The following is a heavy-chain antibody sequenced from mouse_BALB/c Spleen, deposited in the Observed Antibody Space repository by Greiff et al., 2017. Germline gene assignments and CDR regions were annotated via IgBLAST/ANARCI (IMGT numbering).Heavy chain of an antibody. J-gene: IGHJ4*01. CDR1: GFSLTSYG. Sequence: QVQLKESGPSLVQPSQSLSITCTVSGFSLTSYGVHWVRQSPGKGLEWLGVIWRGGSTDYNAAFMSRLSITKDNSKSQVFFKMNSLQADDTAIYYCAKINRYDEMAMDYWGQGTAVTVSS. CDR3: AKINRYDEMAMDY. D-gene: IGHD2-14*01. CDR2: IWRGGST. V-gene: IGHV2-5-1*01.